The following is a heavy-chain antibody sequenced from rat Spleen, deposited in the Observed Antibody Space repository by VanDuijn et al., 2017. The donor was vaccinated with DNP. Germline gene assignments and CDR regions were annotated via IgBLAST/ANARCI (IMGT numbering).Heavy chain of an antibody. D-gene: IGHD1-1*01. Sequence: EVQLVESGGGLVQPGRSLKLSCAASGFTFSDYAMAWVRQAPKKGLEWVATISTGGGNTYYRDSVKGRFTISRDNAKNTLYLQMDSLRSEDTATYYCAKDPSYYYSGGYFDYWGQGVMVTVSS. CDR3: AKDPSYYYSGGYFDY. CDR1: GFTFSDYA. CDR2: ISTGGGNT. J-gene: IGHJ2*01. V-gene: IGHV5S23*01.